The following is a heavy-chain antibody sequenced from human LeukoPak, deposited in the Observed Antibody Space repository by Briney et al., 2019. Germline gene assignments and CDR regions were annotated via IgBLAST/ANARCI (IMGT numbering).Heavy chain of an antibody. Sequence: SETLTLTCAVSGYSISSGYFWGWIRQSPRKGLEWIGSILHSGNTYYNPSLKSRVTLSVDTSKNEFSLRLTSVTAEDTAMYYCASPRGTYIDYWGQGTLVTVSS. CDR3: ASPRGTYIDY. CDR1: GYSISSGYF. D-gene: IGHD3-16*01. V-gene: IGHV4-38-2*01. J-gene: IGHJ4*02. CDR2: ILHSGNT.